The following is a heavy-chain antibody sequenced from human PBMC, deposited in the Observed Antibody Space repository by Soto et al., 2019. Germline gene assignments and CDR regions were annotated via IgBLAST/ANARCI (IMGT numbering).Heavy chain of an antibody. Sequence: PGGSLRLSCAASGLTFSSYAMSWVRQAPGKGLEWVSGISGSGISTYYADSVKGRFTISRDNSKNTLYLQMNSLRAEDTAVYYCAKEKTYSSGWDGMDVWGQGTTVTVSS. D-gene: IGHD6-19*01. CDR3: AKEKTYSSGWDGMDV. J-gene: IGHJ6*02. CDR1: GLTFSSYA. V-gene: IGHV3-23*01. CDR2: ISGSGIST.